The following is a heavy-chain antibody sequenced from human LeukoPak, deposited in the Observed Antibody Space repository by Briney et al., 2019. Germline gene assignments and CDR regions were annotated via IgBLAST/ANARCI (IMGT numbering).Heavy chain of an antibody. CDR3: ARLGSRYDPLQVSPDY. J-gene: IGHJ4*02. CDR1: GGSISSGSYY. Sequence: SETLSLTCTVSGGSISSGSYYWSWIRQPAGKGLEWIGSIYHSGSTYYNPSLKSRVTISVDTSKNQFSLKLSSVTAADTAVYYCARLGSRYDPLQVSPDYWGQGTLVTVSS. D-gene: IGHD3-3*01. CDR2: IYHSGST. V-gene: IGHV4-39*07.